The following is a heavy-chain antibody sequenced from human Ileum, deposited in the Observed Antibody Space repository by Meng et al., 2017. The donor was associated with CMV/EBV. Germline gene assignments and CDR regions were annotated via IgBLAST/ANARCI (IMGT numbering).Heavy chain of an antibody. CDR2: ISSSRTTI. V-gene: IGHV3-48*04. D-gene: IGHD6-6*01. J-gene: IGHJ3*02. Sequence: GGSLRLSCAASGFSFSNYNMNWVRQAPGKGLEWVSYISSSRTTIYYADSVKGRFTISRDNAKNSLYLQMSSLRVEDTAVYYCARDPETARPPDAFDIWGQGTMVTVSS. CDR1: GFSFSNYN. CDR3: ARDPETARPPDAFDI.